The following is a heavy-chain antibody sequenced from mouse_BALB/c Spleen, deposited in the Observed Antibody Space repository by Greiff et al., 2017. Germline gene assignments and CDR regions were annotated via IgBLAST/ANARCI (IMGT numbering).Heavy chain of an antibody. CDR2: INPNNGGT. J-gene: IGHJ4*01. Sequence: VQLQQSGPELVKAGASVKIPCKASGYTFTDYNMDWVKQSHGKSLEWIGDINPNNGGTIYNQKFKGKATLTVDKSSSTAYMELRSLTSEDTAVYYCARGTTVVAPYAMDYWGQGTSVTVSS. CDR3: ARGTTVVAPYAMDY. V-gene: IGHV1-18*01. D-gene: IGHD1-1*01. CDR1: GYTFTDYN.